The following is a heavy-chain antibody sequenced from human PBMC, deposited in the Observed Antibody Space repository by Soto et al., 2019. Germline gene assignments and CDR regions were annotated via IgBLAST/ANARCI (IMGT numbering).Heavy chain of an antibody. CDR2: ISGSGGST. V-gene: IGHV3-23*01. CDR3: AKDEKRAVAGSY. J-gene: IGHJ4*02. D-gene: IGHD6-19*01. CDR1: GFTFSSYA. Sequence: EVQLLESGGGLVQPGGSLRLSCVASGFTFSSYAMSWVRQAPGKGLEWVSAISGSGGSTYYADSVKGRFTISRDNSKNTLYLQMNSLRAEDTAVYYCAKDEKRAVAGSYWGQGTLVTVSS.